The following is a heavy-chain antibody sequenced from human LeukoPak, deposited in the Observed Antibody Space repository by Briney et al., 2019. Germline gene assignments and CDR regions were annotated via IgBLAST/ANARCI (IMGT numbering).Heavy chain of an antibody. V-gene: IGHV3-9*01. J-gene: IGHJ4*02. CDR1: GFRFEDYA. D-gene: IGHD3-22*01. Sequence: GGSLRLSCAGSGFRFEDYAMHWVRQAPGKGLEWVSSISYNSGNIAYAYSVKGRFTVSRDNAKNSLYVQMNSLRAEDTAVYYCAKILITMIDFDYWGQGTLVTVSS. CDR2: ISYNSGNI. CDR3: AKILITMIDFDY.